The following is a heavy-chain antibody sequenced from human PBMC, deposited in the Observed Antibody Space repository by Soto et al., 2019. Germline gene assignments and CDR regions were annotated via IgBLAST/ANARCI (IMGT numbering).Heavy chain of an antibody. CDR3: VRDMRPVPWYGGISSAFDM. J-gene: IGHJ3*02. D-gene: IGHD3-10*01. V-gene: IGHV3-74*01. CDR1: GFTFSRHW. CDR2: TKTDGTT. Sequence: PGGSLRLSCAASGFTFSRHWIHWVRQAPGQGLVWVSRTKTDGTTSFADSVRGRFTISRDNAENTLYLQMNSLRAEDTAVYYCVRDMRPVPWYGGISSAFDMCGQGTMVTVS.